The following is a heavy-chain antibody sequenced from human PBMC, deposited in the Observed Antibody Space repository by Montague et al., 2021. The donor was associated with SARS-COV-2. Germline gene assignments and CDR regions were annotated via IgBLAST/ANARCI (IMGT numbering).Heavy chain of an antibody. Sequence: SETLSLTCTVSGGSISTYYRSWIRQPPGKGLEWIGYIYYSGSTNYSPSLKSRVTISVDTSKNQFSLKLSSVTAADTAVYYCARDGYNAHQNYWYFDLWGRGTLVTVSS. CDR3: ARDGYNAHQNYWYFDL. D-gene: IGHD5-24*01. CDR2: IYYSGST. V-gene: IGHV4-59*12. J-gene: IGHJ2*01. CDR1: GGSISTYY.